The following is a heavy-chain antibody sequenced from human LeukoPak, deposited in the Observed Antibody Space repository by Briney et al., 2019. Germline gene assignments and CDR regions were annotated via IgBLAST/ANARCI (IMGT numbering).Heavy chain of an antibody. D-gene: IGHD2-2*01. V-gene: IGHV4-61*02. CDR2: IYTSGST. CDR1: GGSISSGSYY. CDR3: ARIGTSRKGAFDI. J-gene: IGHJ3*02. Sequence: ASQTLSLTCTVSGGSISSGSYYWSWIRQSAGKGLEWIGRIYTSGSTNYNPSLKSRVTISVDTSKNQFSLKLSSVTAADTAVYYCARIGTSRKGAFDIWGQGTMVTVSS.